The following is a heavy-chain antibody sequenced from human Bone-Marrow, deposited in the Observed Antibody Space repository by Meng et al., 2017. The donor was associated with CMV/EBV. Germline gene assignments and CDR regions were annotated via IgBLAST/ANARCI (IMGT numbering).Heavy chain of an antibody. CDR3: AKDGYYDFWSGHIYYYYGMDV. CDR1: GFTFSSYS. CDR2: ISGSGGST. J-gene: IGHJ6*02. D-gene: IGHD3-3*01. Sequence: GGSLRLSCAASGFTFSSYSMNWVRQAPGKGLEWVSAISGSGGSTYYADSVKGRFTISRDNSKNTLYLQMNSLRAEDTAVYYCAKDGYYDFWSGHIYYYYGMDVWGQGTTVTVSS. V-gene: IGHV3-23*01.